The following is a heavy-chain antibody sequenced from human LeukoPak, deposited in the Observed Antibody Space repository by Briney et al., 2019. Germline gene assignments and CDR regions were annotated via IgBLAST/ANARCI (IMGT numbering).Heavy chain of an antibody. J-gene: IGHJ1*01. CDR1: GGSLSGYY. D-gene: IGHD1-26*01. CDR2: INHGGST. V-gene: IGHV4-34*01. CDR3: ARGHSGSYYVRLEYFQH. Sequence: SETLSLTCAVYGGSLSGYYWSWIRQSPGKGLEWMGEINHGGSTNYNPSLKSRVTMSVDTSKNQFSLKLSSVTAADTAVYYCARGHSGSYYVRLEYFQHWGQGTLVTVSS.